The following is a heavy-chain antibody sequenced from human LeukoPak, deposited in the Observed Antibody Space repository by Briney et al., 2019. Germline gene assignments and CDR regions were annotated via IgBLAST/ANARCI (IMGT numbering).Heavy chain of an antibody. J-gene: IGHJ4*02. Sequence: PVRCLRPSCATSGFTFADYAMHWVRHAPGKGLEWVSGISWNSGSIGYADSVKGRFTISRDNAKNSLYLQMNSLRAEDTALYYCAKGNGRLTYYYDSSGYFSDNYFDYWGQGTLVTVSS. D-gene: IGHD3-22*01. CDR1: GFTFADYA. CDR3: AKGNGRLTYYYDSSGYFSDNYFDY. CDR2: ISWNSGSI. V-gene: IGHV3-9*01.